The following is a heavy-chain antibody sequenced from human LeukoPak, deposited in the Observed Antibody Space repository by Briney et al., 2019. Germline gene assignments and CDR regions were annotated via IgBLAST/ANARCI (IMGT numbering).Heavy chain of an antibody. D-gene: IGHD3-22*01. Sequence: ASVKVSCKASGYTFTSYAMNWVRQAPGQGLEWMGWISTNTGNPTYAQGSTGRFVFSLDTSVSTAYLQISSLKAEDTAVYYCARGGDYYDSSGYPETSFDYWGQGTLVTVSS. CDR3: ARGGDYYDSSGYPETSFDY. CDR2: ISTNTGNP. CDR1: GYTFTSYA. J-gene: IGHJ4*02. V-gene: IGHV7-4-1*02.